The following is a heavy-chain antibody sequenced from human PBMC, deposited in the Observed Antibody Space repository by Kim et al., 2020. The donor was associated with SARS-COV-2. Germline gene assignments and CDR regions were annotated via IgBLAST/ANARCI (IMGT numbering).Heavy chain of an antibody. CDR3: AASPTLYSGYDVDY. CDR2: ISGSGVST. J-gene: IGHJ4*02. V-gene: IGHV3-23*01. Sequence: GGSLRLSCAAFGFTFNTYAMTWVRQAPGKGLEWVSAISGSGVSTYYADSVKGRSTISRDNSKNTLYLQVNSLRAEDTAVYYCAASPTLYSGYDVDYWGQGTLATVSS. CDR1: GFTFNTYA. D-gene: IGHD5-12*01.